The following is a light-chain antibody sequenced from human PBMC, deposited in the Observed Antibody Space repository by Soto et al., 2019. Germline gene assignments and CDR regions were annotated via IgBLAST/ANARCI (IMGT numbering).Light chain of an antibody. CDR1: QSVSSSN. V-gene: IGKV3-20*01. CDR3: MQRIEFPLT. Sequence: EIVLPQSPGTLSLSPGERATLSCRASQSVSSSNLAWYQQKPGQAPRLLIYGASSRATGIPDRFSGSGSGTDFTLKISRVEAEDVGVYYCMQRIEFPLTVGGGTKVDIK. J-gene: IGKJ4*01. CDR2: GAS.